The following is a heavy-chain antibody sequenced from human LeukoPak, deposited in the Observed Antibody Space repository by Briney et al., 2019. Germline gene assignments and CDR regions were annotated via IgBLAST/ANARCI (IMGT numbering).Heavy chain of an antibody. CDR3: ARDPPYYDSSSYKPD. D-gene: IGHD3-22*01. Sequence: ASVKVSCKASGYTFTSYGISWVRQAPGQGLEWMGAIIPLFRAANSAQKFQGRVTITADESTHTAYMELSSLTSEDTAVYYCARDPPYYDSSSYKPDWGQGTLVTVSS. CDR2: IIPLFRAA. J-gene: IGHJ4*02. CDR1: GYTFTSYG. V-gene: IGHV1-69*13.